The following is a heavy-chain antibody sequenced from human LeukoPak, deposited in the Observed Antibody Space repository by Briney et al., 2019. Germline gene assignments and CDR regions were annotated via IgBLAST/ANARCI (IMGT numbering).Heavy chain of an antibody. CDR3: ARDPTFYGSGSLRGNWFDP. CDR2: ISSSGSTI. Sequence: PGGSLGLSCAASGFTFSDYYMSWIRQAPGKGLEWVSYISSSGSTIYYADSVKGRFTISRDNAKNSLYLQMNSLRAEDTAVYYCARDPTFYGSGSLRGNWFDPWGQGTLVTVSS. D-gene: IGHD3-10*01. CDR1: GFTFSDYY. V-gene: IGHV3-11*04. J-gene: IGHJ5*02.